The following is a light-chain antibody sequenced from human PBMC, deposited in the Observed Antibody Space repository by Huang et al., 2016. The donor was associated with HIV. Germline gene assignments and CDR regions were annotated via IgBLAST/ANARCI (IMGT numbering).Light chain of an antibody. V-gene: IGKV3-11*01. CDR2: DAS. Sequence: EVVLTQSPATLSLSPGERATLSCRASQSVRSYFAGYQQKPGQAPRLLIDDASNRATGIPARFSGSGSGTDFTLTISSLEPEDFAIYYCQQRSNWPRITFGQGTRLEIK. CDR1: QSVRSY. CDR3: QQRSNWPRIT. J-gene: IGKJ5*01.